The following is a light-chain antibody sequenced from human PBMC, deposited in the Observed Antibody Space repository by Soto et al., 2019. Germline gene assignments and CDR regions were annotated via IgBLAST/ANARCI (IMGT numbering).Light chain of an antibody. Sequence: EIVLTQSPGTLSLSPGERATLSCRASQRLSSNYLAWFQQKPGQAPRLLIYGASSRATGIPARFSGSGSGTEFTLTISSLQSEDFAVYYCQQFHNWPPITFGQGTRLEIK. CDR3: QQFHNWPPIT. CDR2: GAS. V-gene: IGKV3-15*01. CDR1: QRLSSN. J-gene: IGKJ5*01.